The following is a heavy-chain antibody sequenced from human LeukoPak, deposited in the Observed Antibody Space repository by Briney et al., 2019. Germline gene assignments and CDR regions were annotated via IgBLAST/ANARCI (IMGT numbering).Heavy chain of an antibody. J-gene: IGHJ5*02. CDR3: ARGTMMVGP. CDR1: GGSVSSGSYY. CDR2: IYYSGSA. Sequence: PSETLSLTCTVSGGSVSSGSYYWSWIRQPPGKGLEWIGYIYYSGSAKYNPSLKSRVTIAVDTSKNQFSLKLRSVTAADTAVYYCARGTMMVGPWGQGTLVTVSS. D-gene: IGHD3-22*01. V-gene: IGHV4-61*01.